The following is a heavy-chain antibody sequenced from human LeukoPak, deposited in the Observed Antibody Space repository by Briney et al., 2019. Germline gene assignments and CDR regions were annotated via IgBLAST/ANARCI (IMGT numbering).Heavy chain of an antibody. Sequence: GGSLRLSCTTSGFNFRAYWMGWVRQAPGKGLEWVSYISSSSSTIYYADSVKGRFTISRDNAKNSLYLQMNSLRAEDTAVYYCARGREGSYFFLAFDIWGQGTMVTVSS. CDR2: ISSSSSTI. J-gene: IGHJ3*02. CDR3: ARGREGSYFFLAFDI. V-gene: IGHV3-48*01. CDR1: GFNFRAYW. D-gene: IGHD1-26*01.